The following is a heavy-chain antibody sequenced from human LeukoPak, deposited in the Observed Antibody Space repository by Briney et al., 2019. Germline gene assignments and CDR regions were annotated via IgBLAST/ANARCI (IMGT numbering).Heavy chain of an antibody. D-gene: IGHD5-12*01. Sequence: SETLSLTCTVSGGSISTSNYYWGWIRQPPGKGLEWIGNIFYSGSTYYSPPVKSRVTISVDTSKNQFSLKLSSVTAADTAVYYCARLLVATILDYWGQGTLVTVSS. CDR1: GGSISTSNYY. J-gene: IGHJ4*02. CDR2: IFYSGST. V-gene: IGHV4-39*07. CDR3: ARLLVATILDY.